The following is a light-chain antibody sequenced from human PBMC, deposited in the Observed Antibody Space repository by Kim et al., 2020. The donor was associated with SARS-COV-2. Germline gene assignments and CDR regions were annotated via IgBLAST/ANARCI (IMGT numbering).Light chain of an antibody. CDR1: QSFSNW. CDR3: QQTNNFPLA. V-gene: IGKV1-12*01. J-gene: IGKJ4*01. CDR2: ASS. Sequence: DLQITQSPSFVSASVGDRVTITCRASQSFSNWLAWYQQRPGEAPKLLIYASSSLHRGVPSRFSGSESGTDFTLTISSLQPEDFATYYCQQTNNFPLAFGGGTKVEIK.